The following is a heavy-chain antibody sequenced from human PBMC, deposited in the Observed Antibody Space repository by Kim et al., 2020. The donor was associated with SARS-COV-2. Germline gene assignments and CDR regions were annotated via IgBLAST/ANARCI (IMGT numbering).Heavy chain of an antibody. J-gene: IGHJ4*02. D-gene: IGHD5-18*01. CDR1: GFTFSSYG. CDR2: IWYDGSNK. V-gene: IGHV3-33*01. CDR3: ARGGGYSYVTY. Sequence: GGSLRLSCAASGFTFSSYGMHWVRQAPGKGLEWVAVIWYDGSNKYYADSVKGRFTISRDNSKNTLYLQMNSLRAEDTAVYYCARGGGYSYVTYWGQGTLVTVSS.